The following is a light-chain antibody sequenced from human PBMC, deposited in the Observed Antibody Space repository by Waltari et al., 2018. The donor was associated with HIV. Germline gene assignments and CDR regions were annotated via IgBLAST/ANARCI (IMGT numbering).Light chain of an antibody. V-gene: IGKV3-11*01. CDR3: QQRTNWLIT. J-gene: IGKJ5*01. CDR2: DAS. CDR1: QRVSFH. Sequence: EIVLTQSPATLSLSPGERATLSCRASQRVSFHLAWYLQKPGQPPRLLIYDASNRATGIPARFSGSGSGTDFTLTISSLEPEDFAVYYCQQRTNWLITFGQGTRLEIK.